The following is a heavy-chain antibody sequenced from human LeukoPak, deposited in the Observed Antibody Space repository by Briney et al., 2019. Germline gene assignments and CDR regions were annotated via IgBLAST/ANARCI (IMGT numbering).Heavy chain of an antibody. V-gene: IGHV3-21*04. J-gene: IGHJ4*02. CDR1: GFPFSIHG. D-gene: IGHD4-23*01. CDR2: ISPGGGPT. Sequence: GGSLRLSCAGSGFPFSIHGMNWVRQAPGKGLEWVSGISPGGGPTYYADSVKGRFTISRDNAKNSLYLQMNSLRAEDTALYYCARDTNHGGLDFWGQGTLVTVSS. CDR3: ARDTNHGGLDF.